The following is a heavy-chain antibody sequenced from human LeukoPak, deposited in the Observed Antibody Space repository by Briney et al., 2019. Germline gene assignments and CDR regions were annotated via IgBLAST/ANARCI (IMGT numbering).Heavy chain of an antibody. CDR3: ARARMATIESPLGY. Sequence: SVKVSCKASGGTFSSYAISRVRQAPGQGLEWMGGIIPIFGTANYAQKFQGRVTITADESTSTAYMELSSPRSEDTAVYYCARARMATIESPLGYWGQGTLVTVSS. CDR2: IIPIFGTA. CDR1: GGTFSSYA. J-gene: IGHJ4*02. V-gene: IGHV1-69*13. D-gene: IGHD5-24*01.